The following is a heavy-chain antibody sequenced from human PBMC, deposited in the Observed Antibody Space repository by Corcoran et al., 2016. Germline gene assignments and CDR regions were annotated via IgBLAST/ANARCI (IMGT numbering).Heavy chain of an antibody. CDR2: IYYSGST. CDR3: ARTGSGSTRMDV. CDR1: GGSISSYY. J-gene: IGHJ6*02. Sequence: QVQLQESGPGLVKPSETLSLTCTVSGGSISSYYWSWIRQPPGKGLEWIGYIYYSGSTNYNPSLKSRVTISVDTSKNQFSLKLSSVTAADTAVYYCARTGSGSTRMDVWGQGTTVTVSS. V-gene: IGHV4-59*01. D-gene: IGHD3-10*01.